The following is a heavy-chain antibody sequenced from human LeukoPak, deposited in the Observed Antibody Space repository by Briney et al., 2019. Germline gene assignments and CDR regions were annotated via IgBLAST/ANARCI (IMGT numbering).Heavy chain of an antibody. CDR2: IYHSGST. Sequence: KSSQTLSLTCAVSGDSLSSGGYSWSWIRQPPGRGLEWNGYIYHSGSTYYNPSLKSRVTISVDRSKNQFSLKLSSVTAADTAVYYCARSRGLNWFDPWGQGTLVTVSS. CDR3: ARSRGLNWFDP. J-gene: IGHJ5*02. CDR1: GDSLSSGGYS. V-gene: IGHV4-30-2*01.